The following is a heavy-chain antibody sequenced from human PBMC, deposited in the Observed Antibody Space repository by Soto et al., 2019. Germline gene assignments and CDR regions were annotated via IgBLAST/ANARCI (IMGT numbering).Heavy chain of an antibody. D-gene: IGHD1-26*01. CDR3: ARASIGRPTKYAFDI. J-gene: IGHJ3*02. Sequence: SETLSLTCTVSGGSISSGGYYWSRIRQHPGKGLEWIGYIYYSGSTYYNPSLKSRVTISVDTSKNQFSLKLSSVTAADTAVYYCARASIGRPTKYAFDIWGQGTMVTVSS. CDR1: GGSISSGGYY. V-gene: IGHV4-31*03. CDR2: IYYSGST.